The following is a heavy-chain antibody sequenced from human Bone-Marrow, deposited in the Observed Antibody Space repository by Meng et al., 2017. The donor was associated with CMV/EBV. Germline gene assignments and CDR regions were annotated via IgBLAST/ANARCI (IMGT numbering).Heavy chain of an antibody. J-gene: IGHJ6*02. Sequence: GESLKISCAASGFTFSGYSMNWVRQAPGKGLEWVSSISTSSTYIYYADSVRGRFTISRDNAKNSLYLQMNSLRAEDTAVYYCARLELRFLERAVHGTTSYYYYGMDVWGQGTTVTVSS. V-gene: IGHV3-21*04. CDR1: GFTFSGYS. D-gene: IGHD3-3*01. CDR2: ISTSSTYI. CDR3: ARLELRFLERAVHGTTSYYYYGMDV.